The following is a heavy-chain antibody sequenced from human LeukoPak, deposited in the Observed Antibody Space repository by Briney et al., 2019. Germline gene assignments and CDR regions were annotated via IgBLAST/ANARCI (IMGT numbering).Heavy chain of an antibody. Sequence: SETLSLTCAVYGGSFSGYYWSWIRQPPGKGLEWIGEINHSGSTNYSPSLKSRLTISVDTSKNQFSLKLSSVTAADTALYYRARGGGITKYPVDYWSQGILVTVSS. D-gene: IGHD1-14*01. CDR2: INHSGST. V-gene: IGHV4-34*01. CDR3: ARGGGITKYPVDY. J-gene: IGHJ4*02. CDR1: GGSFSGYY.